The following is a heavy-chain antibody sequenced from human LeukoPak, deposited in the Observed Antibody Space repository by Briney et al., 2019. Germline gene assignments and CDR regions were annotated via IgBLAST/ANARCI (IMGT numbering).Heavy chain of an antibody. D-gene: IGHD4-23*01. J-gene: IGHJ4*02. CDR2: IYHSGST. CDR1: GYSISSGYY. V-gene: IGHV4-38-2*02. Sequence: SETLSLTCTVSGYSISSGYYWGWIRQPPGKELEWIGSIYHSGSTYYNPSLKSRVTISVDTSRNQFSLKLSSVTAADPAVYYCASFDYGGNPDDYGGQGTLVTVSS. CDR3: ASFDYGGNPDDY.